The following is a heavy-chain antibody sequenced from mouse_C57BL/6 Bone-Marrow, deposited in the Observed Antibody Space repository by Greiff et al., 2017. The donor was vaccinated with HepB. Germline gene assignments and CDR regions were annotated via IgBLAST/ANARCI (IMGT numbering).Heavy chain of an antibody. Sequence: VKLVESGPGLVQPSQSLSITCTVSGFSLTSYGVHWVRQSPGKGLEWLGVIWRGGSTDYNAAFMSRLSITKDNSKSQVFFKMNSLQADDTAIYYCAKRGYGSPFDVWGTGTTVTVSS. CDR3: AKRGYGSPFDV. CDR2: IWRGGST. CDR1: GFSLTSYG. J-gene: IGHJ1*03. D-gene: IGHD1-1*01. V-gene: IGHV2-5*01.